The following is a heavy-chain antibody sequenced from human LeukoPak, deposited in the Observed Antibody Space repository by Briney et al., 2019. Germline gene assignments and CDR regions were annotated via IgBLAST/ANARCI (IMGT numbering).Heavy chain of an antibody. Sequence: GGSLRLSCAASGFTFSSYSMNWIRQAPGKGLEWVSSISSSSSYIYYADSVKGRFTISRDNAKNSLYLQMNSLRAEDTAVYYCATLSSNSGYGDYWGQGTLVTVSS. CDR1: GFTFSSYS. V-gene: IGHV3-21*01. CDR3: ATLSSNSGYGDY. J-gene: IGHJ4*02. D-gene: IGHD5-12*01. CDR2: ISSSSSYI.